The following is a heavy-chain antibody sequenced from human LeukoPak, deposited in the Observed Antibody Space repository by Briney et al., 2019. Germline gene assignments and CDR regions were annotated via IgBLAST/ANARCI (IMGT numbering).Heavy chain of an antibody. Sequence: VASVKVSCKASGYTFTSYDINWVRQATGQGLEWMGWMGRNSGNTGYAQKFQGGVTMTRNTSISTAYMELSSLISEDTTVYYCARSQGTYYYGMDVWGQGTTVTVSS. J-gene: IGHJ6*02. V-gene: IGHV1-8*01. D-gene: IGHD3-10*01. CDR1: GYTFTSYD. CDR2: MGRNSGNT. CDR3: ARSQGTYYYGMDV.